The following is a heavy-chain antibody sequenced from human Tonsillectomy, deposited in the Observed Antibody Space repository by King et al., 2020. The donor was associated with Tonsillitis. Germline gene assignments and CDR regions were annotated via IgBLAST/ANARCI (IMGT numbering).Heavy chain of an antibody. V-gene: IGHV3-15*01. CDR1: GFTFSNAW. D-gene: IGHD5-18*01. CDR2: IKSNTDLGTT. Sequence: VQLVESGGDLVKPGGSLRLSCAASGFTFSNAWMHWVRQAPGKGLEWVGRIKSNTDLGTTDYAAPMKGRFTISRDDSKNTLYLQMNSLKTEDTAVYYCTTSSRGYTYAHPGRFDSWGQGALVTVSS. J-gene: IGHJ4*02. CDR3: TTSSRGYTYAHPGRFDS.